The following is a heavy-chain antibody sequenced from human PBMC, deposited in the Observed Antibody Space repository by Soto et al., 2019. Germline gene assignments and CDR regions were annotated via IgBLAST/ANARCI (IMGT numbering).Heavy chain of an antibody. Sequence: SETLSLTCTVSGGSINSYYWSWIRQPPGKGLEWIGQIYYSGSTNYNPSLKSRVTISVDTSKNQFSLKLSSVTAADTAVYYRARDRCSGGSCYSFYWGQGTLVTVSS. CDR1: GGSINSYY. D-gene: IGHD2-15*01. V-gene: IGHV4-59*01. CDR2: IYYSGST. J-gene: IGHJ4*02. CDR3: ARDRCSGGSCYSFY.